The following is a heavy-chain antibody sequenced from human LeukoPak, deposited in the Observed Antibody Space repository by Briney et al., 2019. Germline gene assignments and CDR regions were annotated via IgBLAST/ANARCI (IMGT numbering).Heavy chain of an antibody. CDR1: GGSISSGGYS. J-gene: IGHJ2*01. CDR3: ARYSTTWPYWYFDL. D-gene: IGHD6-13*01. V-gene: IGHV4-30-2*01. Sequence: PSETLSLTCAVSGGSISSGGYSWSWIRQPPGKGLEWIGYISHSGSTYYNPSLKSRVTISVDKSKNQFSLELTSVTAADTAVHYCARYSTTWPYWYFDLWGRGTLVTVSS. CDR2: ISHSGST.